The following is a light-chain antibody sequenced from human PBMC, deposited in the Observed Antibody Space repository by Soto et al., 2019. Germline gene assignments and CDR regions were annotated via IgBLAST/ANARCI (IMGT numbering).Light chain of an antibody. J-gene: IGKJ1*01. CDR2: KAS. CDR3: QQYNSLWT. Sequence: DIQMTQSPSTLSASVGDRVTITCRASQSISSWLAWYQQKPGKAPKLLIYKASSLESGVPSRFSGSGSGTDFTLTISSLQPDDFASYYCQQYNSLWTFGQGTKVEIK. CDR1: QSISSW. V-gene: IGKV1-5*03.